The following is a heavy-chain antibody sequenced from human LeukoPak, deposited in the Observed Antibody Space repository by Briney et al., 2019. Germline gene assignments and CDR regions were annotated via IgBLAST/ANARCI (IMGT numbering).Heavy chain of an antibody. CDR3: ARVYNWDVGRDFDY. CDR1: GYTFTGYY. Sequence: ASVNVSCKASGYTFTGYYMHWVRQAPGQGLEGMGWINPNSGGTNYAQKFQGRVTMTRDTSISTACVLLSRLRSDDPAVYYCARVYNWDVGRDFDYWGQGTLVTVPS. D-gene: IGHD1-1*01. CDR2: INPNSGGT. J-gene: IGHJ4*02. V-gene: IGHV1-2*02.